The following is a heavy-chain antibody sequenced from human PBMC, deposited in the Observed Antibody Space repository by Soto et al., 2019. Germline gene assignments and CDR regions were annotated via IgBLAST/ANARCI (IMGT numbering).Heavy chain of an antibody. D-gene: IGHD2-8*01. CDR3: ARDRYCTNGVCSMSFDY. CDR2: IIAIFGTA. V-gene: IGHV1-69*06. Sequence: SVKVSCKASGGTFSSYAISWVRRSPGQGLEWMGGIIAIFGTANYAQKFQGRVTITADKSTSTAYMELSSMRSEDTAVYYCARDRYCTNGVCSMSFDYWGQGTLVTVSS. J-gene: IGHJ4*02. CDR1: GGTFSSYA.